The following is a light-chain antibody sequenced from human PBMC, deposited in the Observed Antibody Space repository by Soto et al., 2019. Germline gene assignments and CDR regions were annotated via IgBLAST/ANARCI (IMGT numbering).Light chain of an antibody. J-gene: IGLJ2*01. CDR1: SSNIGAGYD. V-gene: IGLV1-40*01. CDR2: GNS. CDR3: QSHDNSLSGSKV. Sequence: QLVLTQPPSVSGAPGQRVTISCTGSSSNIGAGYDVHWYQQLPGTAPKLLIYGNSNRPSGVPDRFSGSKSGTSASLAITGLQAEDEADYYCQSHDNSLSGSKVFGGGTKVTVL.